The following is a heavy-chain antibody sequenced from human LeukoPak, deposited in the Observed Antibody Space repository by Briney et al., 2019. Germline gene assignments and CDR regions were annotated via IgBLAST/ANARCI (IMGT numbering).Heavy chain of an antibody. J-gene: IGHJ3*02. CDR2: IYSGGST. V-gene: IGHV3-53*01. CDR1: GFTVSNNY. Sequence: GGSLRLSCAASGFTVSNNYMSWVRQAPGEGLEWVSVIYSGGSTYYADSVKGRFTISRDNSKNTLYLQMNSLRAEDTAVYYCARDSRQDYYDSSGYLWFAFDIWGQGTMVTVSS. D-gene: IGHD3-22*01. CDR3: ARDSRQDYYDSSGYLWFAFDI.